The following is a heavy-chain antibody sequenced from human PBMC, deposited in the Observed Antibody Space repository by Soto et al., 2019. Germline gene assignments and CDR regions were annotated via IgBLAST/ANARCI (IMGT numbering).Heavy chain of an antibody. CDR3: ARGASTDCSNGVCSFFYNHDMDV. CDR2: INPKSGGT. J-gene: IGHJ6*02. CDR1: GYSFTDYH. V-gene: IGHV1-2*04. Sequence: ASVKVSCKASGYSFTDYHIHWVRQAPGQGLEWLGRINPKSGGTSTAQKFQGWVTMTTDTSISTASMELTRLTSDDTAIYYCARGASTDCSNGVCSFFYNHDMDVWGQGPTITVSS. D-gene: IGHD2-8*01.